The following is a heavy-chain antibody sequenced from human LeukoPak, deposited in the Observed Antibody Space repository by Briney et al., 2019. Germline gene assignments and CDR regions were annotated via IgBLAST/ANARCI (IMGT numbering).Heavy chain of an antibody. J-gene: IGHJ3*02. CDR2: ISSSSSYI. Sequence: GGSLRLSCAASGFTFSSYSMNWVRQAPGKGLEWVSSISSSSSYIYYADSVKGRFTISRDNAKNSLYLQMNSLRAEDTAVYYCARSVEGYDILTGYYHDAFDIWGQGTMVTVSS. CDR1: GFTFSSYS. CDR3: ARSVEGYDILTGYYHDAFDI. D-gene: IGHD3-9*01. V-gene: IGHV3-21*01.